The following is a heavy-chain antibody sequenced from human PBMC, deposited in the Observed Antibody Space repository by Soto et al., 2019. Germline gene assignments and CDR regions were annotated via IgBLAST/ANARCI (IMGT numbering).Heavy chain of an antibody. J-gene: IGHJ5*02. CDR2: INHSGST. CDR3: ARGIVVVVAANPGGWFDP. D-gene: IGHD2-15*01. Sequence: SETLSLTCAVYGGSFSGYYWSWIRQPPGKGLEWIGEINHSGSTNYNPSLKSRVTISVDTSKDQFSLKLSSVTAADTAVYYCARGIVVVVAANPGGWFDPWGQGTLVTVSS. CDR1: GGSFSGYY. V-gene: IGHV4-34*01.